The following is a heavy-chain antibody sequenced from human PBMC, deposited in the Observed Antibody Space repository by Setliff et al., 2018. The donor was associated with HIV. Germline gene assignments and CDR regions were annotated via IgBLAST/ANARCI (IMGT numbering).Heavy chain of an antibody. D-gene: IGHD5-12*01. Sequence: SETLSLTCSVSGDSIFTSTYYWGWIRQPPGKRLEWIGSIYYSGNTYYNPSLKSRVTISVDTSKNQFFLYLSSVTATDSAVYYCARLGRPYSGQGWFDPWGQETLVTVSS. J-gene: IGHJ5*02. V-gene: IGHV4-39*01. CDR3: ARLGRPYSGQGWFDP. CDR2: IYYSGNT. CDR1: GDSIFTSTYY.